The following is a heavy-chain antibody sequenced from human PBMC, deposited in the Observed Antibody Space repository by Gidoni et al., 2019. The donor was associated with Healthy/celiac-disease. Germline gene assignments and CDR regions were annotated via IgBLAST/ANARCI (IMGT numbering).Heavy chain of an antibody. CDR2: ISAYNGNT. Sequence: QGIEWMGWISAYNGNTNYAQKLQGRVTMTTDTSTSTAYMELRSLRSDDTAVYYCARNYDFWSGYFDDYYGMDVWGQGTTVTVSS. CDR3: ARNYDFWSGYFDDYYGMDV. J-gene: IGHJ6*02. D-gene: IGHD3-3*01. V-gene: IGHV1-18*01.